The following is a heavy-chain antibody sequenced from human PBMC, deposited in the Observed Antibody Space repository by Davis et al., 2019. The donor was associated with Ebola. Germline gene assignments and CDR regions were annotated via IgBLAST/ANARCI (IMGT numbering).Heavy chain of an antibody. Sequence: GESLKISCAASGFTFSSYSMNWVRQAPGKGLEWVSYISSSSSTIYYADSVKGRFTSSRDNAKNSLYLQMNSLRDEDTAVYYCARHSTGVEYSSFLTGWGQGTLVTVSS. D-gene: IGHD6-6*01. CDR3: ARHSTGVEYSSFLTG. CDR1: GFTFSSYS. V-gene: IGHV3-48*02. CDR2: ISSSSSTI. J-gene: IGHJ4*02.